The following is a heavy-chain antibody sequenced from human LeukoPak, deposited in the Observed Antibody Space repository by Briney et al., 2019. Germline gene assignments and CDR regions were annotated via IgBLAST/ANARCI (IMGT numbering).Heavy chain of an antibody. V-gene: IGHV3-23*01. CDR1: GFTFSSYG. J-gene: IGHJ4*02. Sequence: GGSLRLSCAASGFTFSSYGMSWVRRAPGKGLEWVSSISDSGSTTYYPDSVKGRFSISRDNSKNTFYLQMNSLRAEDMALYYCAKDNYPTLIAAAGRNYFDYWGQGTLVTVSS. CDR3: AKDNYPTLIAAAGRNYFDY. D-gene: IGHD6-13*01. CDR2: ISDSGSTT.